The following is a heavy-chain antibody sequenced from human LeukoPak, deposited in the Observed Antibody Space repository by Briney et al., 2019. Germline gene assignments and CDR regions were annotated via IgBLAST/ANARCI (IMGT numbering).Heavy chain of an antibody. V-gene: IGHV1-3*01. Sequence: ASVKVSCKASGYTFTSYAMHWVRQAPGQRLEWMGWINAGNGNTKYSQKFQGRVTMTRNTSISTAYMELSSLRSEDTAVYYCARSGYSSSWYSGYWGQGTLVTVSS. CDR1: GYTFTSYA. D-gene: IGHD6-13*01. CDR3: ARSGYSSSWYSGY. CDR2: INAGNGNT. J-gene: IGHJ4*02.